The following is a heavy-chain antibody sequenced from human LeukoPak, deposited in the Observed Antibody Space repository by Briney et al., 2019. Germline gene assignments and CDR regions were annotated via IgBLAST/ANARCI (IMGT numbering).Heavy chain of an antibody. CDR2: INPNSGDT. CDR1: GYTFTGYY. J-gene: IGHJ5*02. Sequence: ASVKVSCKASGYTFTGYYIHWVRQAPGQGLEWMGWINPNSGDTHYAQKFQGRVTMTRDTSISTAHMDLNSLISDDTAVYYCARVQYQLLFEGNWFDLWGQGTLVTVSS. V-gene: IGHV1-2*02. CDR3: ARVQYQLLFEGNWFDL. D-gene: IGHD2-2*01.